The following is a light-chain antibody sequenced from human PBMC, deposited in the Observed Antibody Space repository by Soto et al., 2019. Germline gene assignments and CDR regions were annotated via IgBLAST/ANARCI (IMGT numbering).Light chain of an antibody. CDR2: GAS. CDR3: HQYGSSPWT. Sequence: EIVLTQSPATLSLSPGEGATLSCRASQSGFSSYLAWFQQRPGQAPRLLIYGASTRATGIPDRFSGSGSGTEFTLTISRLEPEDFAVYYCHQYGSSPWTLGQGTKVEIK. CDR1: QSGFSSY. J-gene: IGKJ1*01. V-gene: IGKV3-20*01.